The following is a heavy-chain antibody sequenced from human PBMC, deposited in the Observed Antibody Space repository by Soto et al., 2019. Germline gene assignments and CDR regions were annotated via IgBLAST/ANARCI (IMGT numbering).Heavy chain of an antibody. J-gene: IGHJ3*02. CDR1: GYTFTSYY. V-gene: IGHV1-46*01. D-gene: IGHD3-22*01. CDR2: INPSGGST. Sequence: ASVKSYCKASGYTFTSYYMHWVRQAPGQGLEWMGIINPSGGSTSYAQKFQGRVTMTRDTSTSTVYMELSSLRSEDTAVYYCAREEYYYDSSGYYPLDAFDIWGQGTMVTVS. CDR3: AREEYYYDSSGYYPLDAFDI.